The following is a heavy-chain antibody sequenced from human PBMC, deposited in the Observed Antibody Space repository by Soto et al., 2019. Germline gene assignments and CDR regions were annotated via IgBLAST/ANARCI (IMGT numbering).Heavy chain of an antibody. V-gene: IGHV4-59*01. D-gene: IGHD3-3*01. Sequence: QVQLQESGPGLVKPSETLSLTCTVSGGSISSYYWSWIRQPPGKGLEWIGYIYYSGSTNYNPSLKSRVTISVDTSKNQFSLKLSSVTAADTAVYYCAIDSIFGVAQPAGGLDYWGQGTLVTVSS. CDR3: AIDSIFGVAQPAGGLDY. CDR1: GGSISSYY. J-gene: IGHJ4*02. CDR2: IYYSGST.